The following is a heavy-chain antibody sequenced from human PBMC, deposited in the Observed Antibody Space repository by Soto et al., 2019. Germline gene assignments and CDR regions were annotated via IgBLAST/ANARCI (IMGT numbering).Heavy chain of an antibody. D-gene: IGHD3-3*01. J-gene: IGHJ4*02. CDR1: GFTFSSYV. Sequence: EVQLLESGGGLVQPGGSLRLSYAASGFTFSSYVMTWVRQTPGKGLEWVSTISGRNTYYADSVKGRFSISTDNSKNTLYLQMNSLRAEDTAVYYCATVGYYGGRPYFFDYWGQGTLVSVSS. CDR3: ATVGYYGGRPYFFDY. V-gene: IGHV3-23*01. CDR2: ISGRNT.